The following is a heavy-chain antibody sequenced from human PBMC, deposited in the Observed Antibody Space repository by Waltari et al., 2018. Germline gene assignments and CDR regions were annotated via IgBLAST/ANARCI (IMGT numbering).Heavy chain of an antibody. V-gene: IGHV3-23*01. CDR1: GFRFSSSS. D-gene: IGHD1-1*01. CDR3: AKEIRPNDF. Sequence: EVQLLESGGGFVQPGGSLRLSCVVSGFRFSSSSMSWVRQAPGEGLEWCSSISMSGTKLYYADSVKGRFTISRDNSKNALHLQMNSLRAEDTAIYYCAKEIRPNDFWGQGTLVTVSS. CDR2: ISMSGTKL. J-gene: IGHJ4*02.